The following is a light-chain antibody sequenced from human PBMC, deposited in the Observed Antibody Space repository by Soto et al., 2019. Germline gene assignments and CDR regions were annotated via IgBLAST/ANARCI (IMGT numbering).Light chain of an antibody. Sequence: EFVLTQSPGTLSLSPGERATLSCRASRSVSTFLGWYQQKPGQPPRLLIYDASNRATGVPARFSGSGSGTDITLTISSLEPEDFAVYYCQQRSNWPWSFGQGTKVEIK. CDR1: RSVSTF. J-gene: IGKJ1*01. CDR3: QQRSNWPWS. V-gene: IGKV3-11*01. CDR2: DAS.